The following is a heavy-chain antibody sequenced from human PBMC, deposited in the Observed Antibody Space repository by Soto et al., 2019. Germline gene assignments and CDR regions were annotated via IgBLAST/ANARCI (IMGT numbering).Heavy chain of an antibody. Sequence: EVQLLESGGGLVQPGGSLRLSCAASGFSFSSYDMSWVRQAPGKGLEWVSSITGRGGSTYYADSVKGRFTISRDNSKNTLYLQMISLRVEDTAVYYCARASYCSSTSCLEDVWGQGTTVSVSS. CDR1: GFSFSSYD. CDR3: ARASYCSSTSCLEDV. V-gene: IGHV3-23*01. D-gene: IGHD2-2*01. J-gene: IGHJ6*02. CDR2: ITGRGGST.